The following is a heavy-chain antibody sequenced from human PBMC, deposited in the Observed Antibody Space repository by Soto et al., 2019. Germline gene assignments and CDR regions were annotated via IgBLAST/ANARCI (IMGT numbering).Heavy chain of an antibody. CDR1: GFTFSHYS. CDR3: VKVRDCYDREV. J-gene: IGHJ3*01. D-gene: IGHD3-22*01. Sequence: GGSLRLSCAASGFTFSHYSMHWVRQAPGKGLEWVTLISYDGTKKYYADSVKGRFTISRDNSKKTLFLQMDSLRAEDTAVYYCVKVRDCYDREVWGQGTMVTVSS. CDR2: ISYDGTKK. V-gene: IGHV3-30-3*01.